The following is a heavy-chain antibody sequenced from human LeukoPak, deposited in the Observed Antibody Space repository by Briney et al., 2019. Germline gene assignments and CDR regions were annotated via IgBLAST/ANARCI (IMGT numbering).Heavy chain of an antibody. V-gene: IGHV3-33*01. D-gene: IGHD3-10*01. CDR3: ARRGADYYFDY. CDR1: GFTFSSYG. J-gene: IGHJ4*02. CDR2: IWYDGSNK. Sequence: PGGSLRLSCAASGFTFSSYGMHWVRQAPGKGLEWVAVIWYDGSNKYYADSVRGRFTISRDNSKNTLYLQMNSLRAEDTAVYYCARRGADYYFDYWGQGALVSVSS.